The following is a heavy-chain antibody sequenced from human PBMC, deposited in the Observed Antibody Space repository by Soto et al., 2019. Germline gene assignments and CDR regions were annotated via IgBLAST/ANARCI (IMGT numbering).Heavy chain of an antibody. Sequence: QVQLQESGPGLVKPSETLSLTCTVSGGSISNYYWSWVRQSPGKGLEWIGYISYIGTTNYNPSLKSRVTIALDPSKNQFSLKLRSVTAADTAVYYCVRGGGGYGNGTIDYWGQGTLVTVSS. V-gene: IGHV4-59*01. J-gene: IGHJ4*02. CDR1: GGSISNYY. D-gene: IGHD5-18*01. CDR3: VRGGGGYGNGTIDY. CDR2: ISYIGTT.